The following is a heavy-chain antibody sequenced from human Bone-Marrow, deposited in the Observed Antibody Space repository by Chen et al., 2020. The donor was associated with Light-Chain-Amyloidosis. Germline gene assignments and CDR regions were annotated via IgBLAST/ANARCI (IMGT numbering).Heavy chain of an antibody. CDR1: GGSISSSSHY. CDR2: IFYGDIR. J-gene: IGHJ4*02. D-gene: IGHD6-19*01. CDR3: AREHSSGWFGYYFGY. V-gene: IGHV4-39*07. Sequence: QLQLQESGPGLGEPSETLSLTCTVSGGSISSSSHYWGWIRQPPGKGPEWIGSIFYGDIRYYNPSLKRRVTISVDPSNNQISLSLTSVTAGDTAMYYCAREHSSGWFGYYFGYWGQGTLVTVSS.